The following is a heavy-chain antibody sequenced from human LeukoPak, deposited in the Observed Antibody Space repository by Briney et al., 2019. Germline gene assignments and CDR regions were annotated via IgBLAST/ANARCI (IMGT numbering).Heavy chain of an antibody. J-gene: IGHJ6*02. D-gene: IGHD3-3*01. CDR3: AREVRFLEWSTYYYYGMDV. CDR2: IKEDGSQK. CDR1: GFTFGTYW. Sequence: GGSLRLSCAASGFTFGTYWMSWVLQAPGKGLEWVANIKEDGSQKYYVDSVKGRFTISRDNAKNSLYLQMNSLRAEDTAVYYCAREVRFLEWSTYYYYGMDVWGQGTTVTVSS. V-gene: IGHV3-7*05.